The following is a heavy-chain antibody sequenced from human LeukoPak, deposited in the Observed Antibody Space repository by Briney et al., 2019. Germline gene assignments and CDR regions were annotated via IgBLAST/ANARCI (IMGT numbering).Heavy chain of an antibody. CDR2: ISSSGSTI. CDR3: ARGAARSHYYYMDV. D-gene: IGHD6-13*01. Sequence: QPGGPLRLSCAASGFTFSSYEMNWVRQAPGEGLEWVSYISSSGSTIYYADSVKGRFTISRDNAKNSLYLQMNSLRTEDTAVYYCARGAARSHYYYMDVWGKGTTVTISS. J-gene: IGHJ6*03. V-gene: IGHV3-48*03. CDR1: GFTFSSYE.